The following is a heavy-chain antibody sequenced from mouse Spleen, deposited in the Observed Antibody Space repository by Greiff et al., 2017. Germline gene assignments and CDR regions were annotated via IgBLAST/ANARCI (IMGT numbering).Heavy chain of an antibody. Sequence: VQLKQSGPVLVKPGASVKMSCKASGYTFTDYYMNWVKQSHGKSLEWIGVINPYNGGTSYNQKFKGKATLTVDKSSSTAYMELNSLTSEDSAVYYCARNPFYGSSSYYFDYWGQGTTLTVSS. CDR2: INPYNGGT. J-gene: IGHJ2*01. D-gene: IGHD1-1*01. CDR1: GYTFTDYY. V-gene: IGHV1-19*01. CDR3: ARNPFYGSSSYYFDY.